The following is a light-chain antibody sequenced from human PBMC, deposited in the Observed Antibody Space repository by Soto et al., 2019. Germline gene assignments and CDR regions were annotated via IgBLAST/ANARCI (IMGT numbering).Light chain of an antibody. CDR3: AAWDDSLNGGV. CDR1: SSNIGSNT. CDR2: SNS. J-gene: IGLJ1*01. Sequence: QLVLTQPPSASETPGQRVTISCSGSSSNIGSNTVNWYQQLPGTAPKLLIYSNSHRPSGVPDRFSGSKSGTSASLAISGLQSEDEADYYCAAWDDSLNGGVFGTGTKLTVL. V-gene: IGLV1-44*01.